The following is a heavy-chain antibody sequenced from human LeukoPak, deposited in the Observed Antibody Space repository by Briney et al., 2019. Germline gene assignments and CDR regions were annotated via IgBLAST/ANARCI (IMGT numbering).Heavy chain of an antibody. J-gene: IGHJ4*02. CDR3: AREGGHYGSGSSDY. D-gene: IGHD3-10*01. CDR1: GFTFSSYS. V-gene: IGHV3-21*01. Sequence: PGGSLRFSCAASGFTFSSYSMNWVRQAPGKGLEWVSSVSSSSSYIYYADSVKGRFTISRDNAKNSLYLQMNSLRAEDTAVYYCAREGGHYGSGSSDYWGQGTLVTVSS. CDR2: VSSSSSYI.